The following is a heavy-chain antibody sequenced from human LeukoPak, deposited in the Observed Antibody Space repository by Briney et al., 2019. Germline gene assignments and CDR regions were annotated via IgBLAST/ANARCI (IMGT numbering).Heavy chain of an antibody. V-gene: IGHV3-48*03. CDR2: IDGSGTAT. J-gene: IGHJ3*01. CDR1: GFIFSSYE. D-gene: IGHD3-22*01. Sequence: GGSLRLSCAASGFIFSSYEMNWVRQAPGRGLEWISYIDGSGTATNYADSVKGRFTIFRDNAKRSVYLQMNSLRPEDTAVYFCARSSGRTLDVWGQGTTVIVSS. CDR3: ARSSGRTLDV.